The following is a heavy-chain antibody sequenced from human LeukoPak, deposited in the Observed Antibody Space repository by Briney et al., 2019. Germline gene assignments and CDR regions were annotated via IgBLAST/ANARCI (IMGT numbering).Heavy chain of an antibody. V-gene: IGHV1-18*01. D-gene: IGHD3-10*01. CDR2: ISTYNGNT. J-gene: IGHJ5*02. Sequence: GASVKVSCKASGYTFTSHGISWVRQAPGQGLEWMGWISTYNGNTNYAQKLQGRVSMTTDTSTSTAYMELSRLRSDDTAVYYCARTTMVRGVLGWFDPWGQGTLVTVSS. CDR3: ARTTMVRGVLGWFDP. CDR1: GYTFTSHG.